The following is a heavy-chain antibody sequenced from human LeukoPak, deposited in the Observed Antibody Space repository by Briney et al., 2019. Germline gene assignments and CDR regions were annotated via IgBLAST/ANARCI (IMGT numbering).Heavy chain of an antibody. CDR3: ARGPDKMTTATSWGYFDY. J-gene: IGHJ4*02. D-gene: IGHD4-17*01. Sequence: PSETLSLTCAVYGGSFSGYYWSWIRRPPGKGLEWIGEINHSGSTNYNPSLKSRVTISVDTSKNQFSLKLSSVTAADTAVYYCARGPDKMTTATSWGYFDYWGQGTLVTVSS. CDR2: INHSGST. V-gene: IGHV4-34*01. CDR1: GGSFSGYY.